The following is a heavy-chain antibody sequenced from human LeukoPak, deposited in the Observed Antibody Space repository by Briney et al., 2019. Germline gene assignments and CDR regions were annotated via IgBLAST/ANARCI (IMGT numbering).Heavy chain of an antibody. V-gene: IGHV4-39*01. CDR3: ARHPYDSPPPDY. CDR1: GGPISSSSYY. J-gene: IGHJ4*02. Sequence: SETLSLTCTVSGGPISSSSYYWGWIRQPPGKGLEWIGSIYYSGSTYYNPSLKSRVTISVDTSKNQFSLKLSSVTAADTAVYYCARHPYDSPPPDYWGQGTLVTVSS. CDR2: IYYSGST. D-gene: IGHD3-22*01.